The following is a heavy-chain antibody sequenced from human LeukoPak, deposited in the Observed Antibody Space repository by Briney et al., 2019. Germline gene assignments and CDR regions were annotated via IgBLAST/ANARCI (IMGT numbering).Heavy chain of an antibody. D-gene: IGHD4-23*01. Sequence: SETLSLTCIVSGGSISSISSNNYHWGWVRQPPGKGLEWIGSIYYSGSTYYNPSLKSRVTISVDTSKNQFSLKLSSVTAADTALYYCAREMGVVTAHGIDVWGQGTTVTVSS. J-gene: IGHJ6*02. V-gene: IGHV4-39*02. CDR2: IYYSGST. CDR1: GGSISSISSNNYH. CDR3: AREMGVVTAHGIDV.